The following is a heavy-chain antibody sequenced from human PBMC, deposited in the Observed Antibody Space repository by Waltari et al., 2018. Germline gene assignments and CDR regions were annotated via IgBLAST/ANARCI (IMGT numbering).Heavy chain of an antibody. V-gene: IGHV4-4*02. CDR3: ARDRGRGLYLDS. J-gene: IGHJ4*02. CDR1: GDSMSSTNW. D-gene: IGHD2-15*01. CDR2: SHRSGRT. Sequence: GPGLVKPSGTLSLTCTVSGDSMSSTNWWRWVRQPPEKGLEWIGQSHRSGRTNYNPSLESRVSISLDTANKQLSLKVTSTAAADTAVYYCARDRGRGLYLDSWGQGILVTVSP.